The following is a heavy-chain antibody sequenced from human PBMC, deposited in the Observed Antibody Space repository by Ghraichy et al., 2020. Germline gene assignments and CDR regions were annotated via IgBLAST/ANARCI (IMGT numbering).Heavy chain of an antibody. V-gene: IGHV3-48*01. CDR3: ARGVDCSGGSCYLDH. D-gene: IGHD2-15*01. Sequence: GGSLRLSCAASGFTFSSYNMNWVRQAPGKGLEWVSYITSSSSTVYYADSVKGRFTISRDNAKNSLYLQMNSLRAEDTALYYCARGVDCSGGSCYLDHWGQGTLVTASS. CDR2: ITSSSSTV. J-gene: IGHJ4*02. CDR1: GFTFSSYN.